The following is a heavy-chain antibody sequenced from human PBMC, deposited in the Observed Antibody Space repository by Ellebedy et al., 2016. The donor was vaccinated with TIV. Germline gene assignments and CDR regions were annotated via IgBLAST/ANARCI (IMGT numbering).Heavy chain of an antibody. CDR2: IYYSGST. CDR1: GGSISSGGYY. D-gene: IGHD3-10*01. V-gene: IGHV4-31*03. CDR3: ARGRYYYGSGGGYYGMDV. J-gene: IGHJ6*02. Sequence: SETLSLXXTVSGGSISSGGYYWSWIRQHPGKGLEWIGYIYYSGSTYYNPSLKSRVTISVDTSKNQFSLKLSSVTAADTAVYYCARGRYYYGSGGGYYGMDVWGQGTTVTVSS.